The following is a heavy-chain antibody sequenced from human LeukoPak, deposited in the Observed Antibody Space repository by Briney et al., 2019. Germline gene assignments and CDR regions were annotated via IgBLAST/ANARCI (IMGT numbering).Heavy chain of an antibody. J-gene: IGHJ4*02. Sequence: SETLSLTCPVSGGSVSSGSYYWSWIRQPPGKGLEWIGYIYYSGSTNYNPSLKSRVTISVDTSKNQFSLKLSSVTAADTAVYYCARGFSKLAAVDYWGQGTLVTVSS. CDR1: GGSVSSGSYY. CDR3: ARGFSKLAAVDY. V-gene: IGHV4-61*01. D-gene: IGHD6-13*01. CDR2: IYYSGST.